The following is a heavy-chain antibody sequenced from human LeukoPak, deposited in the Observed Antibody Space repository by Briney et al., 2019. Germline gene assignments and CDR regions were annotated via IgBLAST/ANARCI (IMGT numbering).Heavy chain of an antibody. V-gene: IGHV3-33*01. CDR2: IWSDGSYK. J-gene: IGHJ4*02. CDR1: GFSFSGYG. CDR3: GRRGSGIHCVDY. D-gene: IGHD3-10*01. Sequence: GTSLRLSCAASGFSFSGYGMHWVRQAPGKGLEWVAVIWSDGSYKFYADSVKGRFSISRDNSKNTLYLQMDSLRAEDTALYYCGRRGSGIHCVDYWGQGTLVTVSP.